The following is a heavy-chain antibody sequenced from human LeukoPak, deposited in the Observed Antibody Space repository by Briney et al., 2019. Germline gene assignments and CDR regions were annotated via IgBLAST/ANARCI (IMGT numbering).Heavy chain of an antibody. J-gene: IGHJ5*02. V-gene: IGHV3-7*01. CDR1: GFSFNKYN. CDR2: IKQDGSEK. D-gene: IGHD2-15*01. CDR3: ARVRYCSGGSCSPAFLRFDP. Sequence: GGSLRLSCSASGFSFNKYNINWVRQAPGKGLEWVANIKQDGSEKYYVDSVKGRFTISRDNAKNSLYLQMNSLRAEDTAVYYCARVRYCSGGSCSPAFLRFDPWGQGTLVTVSS.